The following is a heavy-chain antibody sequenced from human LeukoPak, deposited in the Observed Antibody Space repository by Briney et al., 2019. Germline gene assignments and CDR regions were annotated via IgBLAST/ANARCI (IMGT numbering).Heavy chain of an antibody. D-gene: IGHD6-13*01. Sequence: PSETLSLTCTVSGGSISSYYWSWIRQPPGKGLEWIGYIYYSGSTNYNPSLKSRVTISVDTSKNQFSLKLSSVTAADTAVYYCAREGDSSSWYSRGYYYGMDVWGQGTTVTVSS. J-gene: IGHJ6*02. CDR3: AREGDSSSWYSRGYYYGMDV. CDR2: IYYSGST. CDR1: GGSISSYY. V-gene: IGHV4-59*01.